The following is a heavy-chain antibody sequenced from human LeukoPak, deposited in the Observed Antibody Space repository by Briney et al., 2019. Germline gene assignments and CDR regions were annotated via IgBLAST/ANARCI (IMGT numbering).Heavy chain of an antibody. D-gene: IGHD2-8*01. J-gene: IGHJ4*02. CDR3: ATASTQVYAIPYFDY. V-gene: IGHV1-24*01. Sequence: ASVKVSCKVSGYTLTELSMHWVRQAPGKGLEWMGGFDPEDGETIYAQKFQGRVTMTEDTPTDTAYMELSSLRSEDTAVYYCATASTQVYAIPYFDYWGQGTLVTVSS. CDR1: GYTLTELS. CDR2: FDPEDGET.